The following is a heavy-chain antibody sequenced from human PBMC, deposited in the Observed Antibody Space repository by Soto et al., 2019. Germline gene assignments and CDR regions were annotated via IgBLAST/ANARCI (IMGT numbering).Heavy chain of an antibody. CDR2: LGFDGGGR. D-gene: IGHD1-26*01. CDR1: GFTVSSNY. V-gene: IGHV3-53*01. J-gene: IGHJ6*02. CDR3: AREPVGPDYAMDV. Sequence: EVQLVESGGGLIQPGGSLRLSCAASGFTVSSNYMSWVRQAPGKGLEWVAVLGFDGGGRYYADSVKGRFTISRDNSKKMLYLQMDSLRAEDTALYYCAREPVGPDYAMDVWGQGTTVTVSS.